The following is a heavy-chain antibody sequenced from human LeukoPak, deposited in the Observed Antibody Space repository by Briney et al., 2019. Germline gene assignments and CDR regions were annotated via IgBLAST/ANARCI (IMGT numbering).Heavy chain of an antibody. CDR3: ARDPPYSDSSGYYYDY. CDR2: ISGSGGST. D-gene: IGHD3-22*01. Sequence: PGGSLRLSCAASGFTFSSYAMSWVRQAPGKGLEWVSAISGSGGSTYYADSVKGRFTISRDNAKNSLYLQMNSLRAEDTAVYYCARDPPYSDSSGYYYDYWGQGTLVTVSS. CDR1: GFTFSSYA. V-gene: IGHV3-23*01. J-gene: IGHJ4*02.